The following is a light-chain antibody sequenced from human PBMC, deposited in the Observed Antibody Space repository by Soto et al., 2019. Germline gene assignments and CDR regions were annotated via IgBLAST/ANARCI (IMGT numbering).Light chain of an antibody. J-gene: IGKJ4*01. Sequence: DIQMTQSPSTLSASVGDRVTITCRASQSISSWLAWYQQKPGKAPQLLISKSSTLESGVPSRFSGSGSATEFTLPISSLQPDDFATYYCQQHNSYPLTCGWGTKVEIK. V-gene: IGKV1-5*03. CDR2: KSS. CDR3: QQHNSYPLT. CDR1: QSISSW.